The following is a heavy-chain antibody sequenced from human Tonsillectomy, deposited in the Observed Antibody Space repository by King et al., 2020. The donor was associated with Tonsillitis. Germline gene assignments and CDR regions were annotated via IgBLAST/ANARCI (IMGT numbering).Heavy chain of an antibody. J-gene: IGHJ4*02. CDR2: IYPGDSDT. CDR1: GYSFTTYW. CDR3: ARSTMVRGVIINLDY. D-gene: IGHD3-10*01. V-gene: IGHV5-51*01. Sequence: VQLVESGAEVKKPGESLKISCKGSGYSFTTYWIGWVRQMPGKGLEWMGIIYPGDSDTRYSPSFQGQVTISADKSISTAYLQWSSLKASDTAMYYCARSTMVRGVIINLDYWGQGNMVTVSS.